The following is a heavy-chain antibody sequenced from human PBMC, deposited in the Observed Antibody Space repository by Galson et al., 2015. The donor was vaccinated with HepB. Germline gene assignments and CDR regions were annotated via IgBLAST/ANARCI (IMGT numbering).Heavy chain of an antibody. J-gene: IGHJ6*02. CDR1: GGSISSYY. V-gene: IGHV4-59*01. Sequence: QVQLQESGPGLVRPSETLSLTCTVSGGSISSYYWSWIRQPPGKGLEWIGYIYYSGSTNYNPSLKSRVTISVDTSKNQFSLKLSSVTAADTAVYYCARVQQLAHGGYYYYGMDVWGQGTTVTVSS. CDR2: IYYSGST. CDR3: ARVQQLAHGGYYYYGMDV. D-gene: IGHD6-13*01.